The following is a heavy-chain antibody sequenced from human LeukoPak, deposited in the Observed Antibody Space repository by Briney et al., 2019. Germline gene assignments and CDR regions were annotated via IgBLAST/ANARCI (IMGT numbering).Heavy chain of an antibody. D-gene: IGHD2-2*01. CDR2: IYHSGST. Sequence: SETLSLTCAVSGGSISSSNWWSWVRQPPGKGLEWIGEIYHSGSTNYNPSLKSRVTISVDKSKNQFSLKLSSVTAADTAVYYCARGHMASCRPFDCWGQGTLVTVSS. CDR3: ARGHMASCRPFDC. V-gene: IGHV4-4*02. J-gene: IGHJ4*02. CDR1: GGSISSSNW.